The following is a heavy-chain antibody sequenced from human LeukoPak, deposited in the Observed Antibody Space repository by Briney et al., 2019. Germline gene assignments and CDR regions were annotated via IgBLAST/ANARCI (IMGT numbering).Heavy chain of an antibody. Sequence: PGGSLRLSCAASGFTFSSYAMHWVRQAPGKGLEWVAVISYDGSNKYYADSVKGRFTISRDNSKNTLYLQMNSLRAEDTAVYYCARGMQQLVLSDVWGKGTTVTVSS. J-gene: IGHJ6*04. V-gene: IGHV3-30*01. CDR3: ARGMQQLVLSDV. CDR1: GFTFSSYA. D-gene: IGHD6-13*01. CDR2: ISYDGSNK.